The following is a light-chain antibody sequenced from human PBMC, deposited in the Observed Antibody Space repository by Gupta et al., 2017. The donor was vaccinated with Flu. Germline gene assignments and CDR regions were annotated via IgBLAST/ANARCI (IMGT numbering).Light chain of an antibody. J-gene: IGKJ5*01. CDR1: QRISIT. V-gene: IGKV1-16*02. Sequence: RVTITCLSSQRISITLAWFQYKPGKGPESLIYASASLQSVVPSKFSVSGSVSGTDFTLTISSLQPEDSATYFCQQYNSYPPTFGHGTRLEI. CDR3: QQYNSYPPT. CDR2: ASA.